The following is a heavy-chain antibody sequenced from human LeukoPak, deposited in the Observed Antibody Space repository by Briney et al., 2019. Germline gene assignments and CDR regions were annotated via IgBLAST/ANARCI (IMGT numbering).Heavy chain of an antibody. J-gene: IGHJ3*02. CDR2: IYYSGLT. V-gene: IGHV4-39*01. CDR3: ARLGRPDGFDI. CDR1: GGSISSSSYY. Sequence: PSETLSLTCTVSGGSISSSSYYWGWIRQPPGKGLEWIGSIYYSGLTYHNPSLKSRVTISVDTSNNQFSLKLSSVTAADTAVYYCARLGRPDGFDIWGHGTIVTVSS.